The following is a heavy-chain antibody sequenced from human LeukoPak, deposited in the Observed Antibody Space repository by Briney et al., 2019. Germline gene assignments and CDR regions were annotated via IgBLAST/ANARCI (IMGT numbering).Heavy chain of an antibody. CDR3: ARVLTTLPYYYYYMDV. CDR1: GGSISSYY. V-gene: IGHV4-4*07. CDR2: IYTSVST. D-gene: IGHD1/OR15-1a*01. Sequence: SETLSLTCTVSGGSISSYYWSWIRQPAGKGLEWIGRIYTSVSTNYNHSLKSRVTMSVDTSKNQFSLKLSSVTAADTAVYYCARVLTTLPYYYYYMDVWGKGTTVTVSS. J-gene: IGHJ6*03.